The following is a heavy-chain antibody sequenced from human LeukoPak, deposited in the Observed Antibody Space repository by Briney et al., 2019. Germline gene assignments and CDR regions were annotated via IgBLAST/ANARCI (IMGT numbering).Heavy chain of an antibody. J-gene: IGHJ3*02. CDR2: ISSTIRYI. D-gene: IGHD3-22*01. CDR3: TTDPDYYDSSGYYHAFDI. V-gene: IGHV3-21*03. Sequence: GGSLRLSCAASGFTFSNYNMNWVRQAPGKGLEWVSSISSTIRYIYYADSVKGRFTISRDNAKNSLYLQMNSLKTEDTAVYYCTTDPDYYDSSGYYHAFDIWGQGTMVTVSS. CDR1: GFTFSNYN.